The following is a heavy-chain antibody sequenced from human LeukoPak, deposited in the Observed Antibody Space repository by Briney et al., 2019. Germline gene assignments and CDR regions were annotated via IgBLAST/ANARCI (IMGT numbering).Heavy chain of an antibody. CDR1: GFTFDDYA. Sequence: GGSLRLSCAASGFTFDDYAMHWVRHAPGKGLEWVSGISWNSGSIVYADSVKGRFTISRDNAKNSLYLQMNSLRAEDTALYYCAKEGSSGYFRNWGQGTLVTVSS. CDR3: AKEGSSGYFRN. CDR2: ISWNSGSI. J-gene: IGHJ4*02. V-gene: IGHV3-9*01. D-gene: IGHD3-22*01.